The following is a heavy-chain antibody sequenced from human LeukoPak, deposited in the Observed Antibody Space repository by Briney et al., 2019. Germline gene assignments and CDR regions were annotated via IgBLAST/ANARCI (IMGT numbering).Heavy chain of an antibody. CDR1: RGSFSVYY. Sequence: SETLSLTCDVSRGSFSVYYRNWIRQTPGKGLEWIGEINHSGSTNYKPALKSQVTISVDTSKNQFSLKLSSVTAADTAVYYRARSSYYDILTGLRQYNWFDPWGQGTLVTVSS. CDR3: ARSSYYDILTGLRQYNWFDP. D-gene: IGHD3-9*01. V-gene: IGHV4-34*01. J-gene: IGHJ5*02. CDR2: INHSGST.